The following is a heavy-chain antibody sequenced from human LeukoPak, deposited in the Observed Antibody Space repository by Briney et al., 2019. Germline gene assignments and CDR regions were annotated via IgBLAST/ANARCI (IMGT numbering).Heavy chain of an antibody. V-gene: IGHV4-59*01. D-gene: IGHD3/OR15-3a*01. CDR3: ARDKDDSWDN. Sequence: SETLSLTCTVSGGSISSYYWSWIRQPPGKGLEWIGYIYYSGSTNYNPSLKSRVTISVDTSKNQFSLKLSSVTAADTAVYYCARDKDDSWDNWGQGTLVTVSS. CDR2: IYYSGST. CDR1: GGSISSYY. J-gene: IGHJ4*02.